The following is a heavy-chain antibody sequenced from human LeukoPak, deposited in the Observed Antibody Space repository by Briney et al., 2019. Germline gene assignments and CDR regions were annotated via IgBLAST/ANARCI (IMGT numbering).Heavy chain of an antibody. D-gene: IGHD2-15*01. CDR2: INPNSGGT. CDR3: AGGGRYCSGGSCYSYYFRHLQIDMDV. J-gene: IGHJ6*03. V-gene: IGHV1-2*02. CDR1: GYTFTGYY. Sequence: ASVKVSCKASGYTFTGYYMHWVRQAPGQGLEWMGWINPNSGGTNYAQKFQGRVTMTRDTSISTAYMELSSLRSEDTAVYYCAGGGRYCSGGSCYSYYFRHLQIDMDVWGKGTTVTVSS.